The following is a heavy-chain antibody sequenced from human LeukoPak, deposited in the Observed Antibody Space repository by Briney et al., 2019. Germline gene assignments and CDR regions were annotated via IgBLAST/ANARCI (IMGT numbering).Heavy chain of an antibody. Sequence: PSETLSLTCTVSGGSISSGSYYWSWIRQPAGKGLEWIGRIYTSGSTNYNPSLKSRVTISVDTSKNQFSLKLSSVTAADTAVYYCARDLGYGSGEGIIDYWGQGTLVTVSS. J-gene: IGHJ4*02. CDR3: ARDLGYGSGEGIIDY. CDR1: GGSISSGSYY. D-gene: IGHD3-10*01. CDR2: IYTSGST. V-gene: IGHV4-61*02.